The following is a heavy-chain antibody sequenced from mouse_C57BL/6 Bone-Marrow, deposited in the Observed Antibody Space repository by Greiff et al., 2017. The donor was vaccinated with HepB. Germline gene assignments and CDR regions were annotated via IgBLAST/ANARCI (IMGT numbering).Heavy chain of an antibody. J-gene: IGHJ4*01. V-gene: IGHV1-19*01. CDR3: ASGGGGMDY. Sequence: EVQLVESGPVLVKPGASVKMSCKASGYTFTDYYMNWVKQSHGKSLEWIGVINPYNGGTSYNQKLKGKATLTVDKSSSTAYMELNSLTSEDSAVYYCASGGGGMDYWGQGTSVTVSS. CDR1: GYTFTDYY. CDR2: INPYNGGT.